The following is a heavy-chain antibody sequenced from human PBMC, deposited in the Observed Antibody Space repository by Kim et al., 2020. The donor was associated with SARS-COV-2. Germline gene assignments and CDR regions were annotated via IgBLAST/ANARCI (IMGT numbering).Heavy chain of an antibody. CDR3: ARDYGSGRIQH. V-gene: IGHV3-53*04. Sequence: GGSLRLSCAASGFTFSNTYMSWVRQAPGKGLEGVSIIYTGGNTYYADSVKGRFTISRHTSENTLYLEMNSLRSEDTAVYYCARDYGSGRIQHWGQGTLV. CDR2: IYTGGNT. J-gene: IGHJ1*01. D-gene: IGHD3-10*01. CDR1: GFTFSNTY.